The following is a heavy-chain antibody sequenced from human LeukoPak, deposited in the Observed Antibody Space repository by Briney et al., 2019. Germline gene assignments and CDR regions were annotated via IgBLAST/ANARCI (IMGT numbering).Heavy chain of an antibody. V-gene: IGHV3-30*18. CDR1: GFTFSSYG. CDR2: ISYDGSNK. CDR3: AKDVRDFWSGSNWFDP. Sequence: GGSLRLSCAASGFTFSSYGMHWVRQAPGKGLEWVAVISYDGSNKYYADSVKGRFTISRDNSKNTLYLQMNSLRAEDTAVYYCAKDVRDFWSGSNWFDPWGQGTLVTVPS. D-gene: IGHD3-3*01. J-gene: IGHJ5*02.